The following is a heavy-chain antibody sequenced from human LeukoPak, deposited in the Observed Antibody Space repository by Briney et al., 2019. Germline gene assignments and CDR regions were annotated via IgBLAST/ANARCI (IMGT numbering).Heavy chain of an antibody. V-gene: IGHV3-30-3*01. CDR3: ARERHLGYCSGGSCSEFDY. D-gene: IGHD2-15*01. J-gene: IGHJ4*02. Sequence: GGSLRLSCAASGFTFSSYAMHWVRQAPGKGLEWVAVISYDGSNKYYADSVKGRFTIFRDNSKNTLYLQMNSLRAEDTAVYYCARERHLGYCSGGSCSEFDYWGQGTLVTVSS. CDR2: ISYDGSNK. CDR1: GFTFSSYA.